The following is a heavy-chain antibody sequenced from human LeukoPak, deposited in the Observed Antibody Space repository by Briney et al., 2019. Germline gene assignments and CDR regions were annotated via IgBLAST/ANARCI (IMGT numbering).Heavy chain of an antibody. CDR2: ISGSGGST. CDR1: GFTFTSYA. D-gene: IGHD3-22*01. V-gene: IGHV3-23*01. Sequence: PGGSLRLSCAASGFTFTSYAMSWVRQAPGKGLEWVSTISGSGGSTYYADSVKGRFTISRDNSKSTLYLQMNSLRAEDTAIYYCAKCITMIIDNFDYWGRGTLVTVSS. J-gene: IGHJ4*02. CDR3: AKCITMIIDNFDY.